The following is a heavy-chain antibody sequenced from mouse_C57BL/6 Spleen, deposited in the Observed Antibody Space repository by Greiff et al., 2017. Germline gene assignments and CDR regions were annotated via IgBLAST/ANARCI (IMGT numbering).Heavy chain of an antibody. CDR1: GYTFTSYW. CDR3: ARGGLRRDYAMDY. V-gene: IGHV1-55*01. Sequence: VQLQQSGAELVKPGASVKMSCKASGYTFTSYWITWVKQRPGQGLEWIGDIYPGSGSTNYNEKFKSKATLTVDTSSSTAYMQLSSLTSEDSAVXYCARGGLRRDYAMDYWGQGTSVTVAS. J-gene: IGHJ4*01. CDR2: IYPGSGST. D-gene: IGHD2-4*01.